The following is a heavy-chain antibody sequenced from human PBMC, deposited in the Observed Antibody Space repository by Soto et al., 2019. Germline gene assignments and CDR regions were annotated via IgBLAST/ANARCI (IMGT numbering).Heavy chain of an antibody. CDR2: MSYDGSHE. CDR3: AKGSVLRVVEAPLAILGGVDV. J-gene: IGHJ6*02. CDR1: GFTFSSYG. Sequence: GGSLRLSCVTSGFTFSSYGMHWVRQAPGKGLEWVAVMSYDGSHEYYADSVKGRFTISRDNSKTILYLQMNSLRFEDTAVYYCAKGSVLRVVEAPLAILGGVDVWGQGAMVTVS. D-gene: IGHD2-8*01. V-gene: IGHV3-30*02.